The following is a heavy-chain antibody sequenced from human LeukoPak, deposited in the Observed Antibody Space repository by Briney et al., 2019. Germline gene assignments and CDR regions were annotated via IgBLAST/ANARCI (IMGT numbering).Heavy chain of an antibody. J-gene: IGHJ5*02. CDR3: AADVIPGPKGFDP. CDR2: IVVGSGNT. CDR1: GLTFTSFA. V-gene: IGHV1-58*02. D-gene: IGHD2-21*01. Sequence: GASVKVSCKASGLTFTSFATQWVRQARGQRLEWIGWIVVGSGNTKYAQKFQGRVTITRDMSTSTAYMELSGLRSEDSAVYYCAADVIPGPKGFDPWGQGTLVTVSS.